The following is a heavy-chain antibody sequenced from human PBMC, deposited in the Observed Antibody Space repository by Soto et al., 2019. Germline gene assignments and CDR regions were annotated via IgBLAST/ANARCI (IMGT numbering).Heavy chain of an antibody. CDR1: GFTFSTYG. D-gene: IGHD1-26*01. CDR2: ISYDGNKK. Sequence: QVQLVESGGGVVQPGRSLRLSCAGSGFTFSTYGMHWVRQAPGKGLEWVAVISYDGNKKYYTDSVKGRFTISRDNSRNTLYLQMNSLRTEDTAVYYCASEPWGGTFDCWGQGTLVTVSS. CDR3: ASEPWGGTFDC. J-gene: IGHJ4*02. V-gene: IGHV3-30*03.